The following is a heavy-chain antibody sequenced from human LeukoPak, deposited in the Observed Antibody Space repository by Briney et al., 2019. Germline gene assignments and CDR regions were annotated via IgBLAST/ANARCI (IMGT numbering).Heavy chain of an antibody. J-gene: IGHJ3*02. V-gene: IGHV3-7*01. CDR1: GFTFNNYW. D-gene: IGHD4-17*01. Sequence: GGSLRLSCAASGFTFNNYWMSWVRQVPGKGLQWVANIKQDGSAKFYVDSVKGRFTISRDNTKNSLYLRMNRLRVEDTAVYYCARGDFSDYGDYVDAFDIWGQGTMVTVSS. CDR3: ARGDFSDYGDYVDAFDI. CDR2: IKQDGSAK.